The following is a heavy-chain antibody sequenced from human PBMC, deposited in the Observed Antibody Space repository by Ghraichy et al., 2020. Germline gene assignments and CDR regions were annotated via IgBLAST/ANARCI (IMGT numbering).Heavy chain of an antibody. V-gene: IGHV4-61*01. CDR3: ARNASDYCCHTGHRAFDY. CDR1: GASVSSGCHY. Sequence: SETLSLTCSVSGASVSSGCHYWSWIRQSPGKGLEWIGNIYYSGNRNYNPSLKSRVAISVDTSKNQFSLNLRFVTVADTAIYYCARNASDYCCHTGHRAFDYWGQGKLVTVSS. J-gene: IGHJ4*02. CDR2: IYYSGNR. D-gene: IGHD2/OR15-2a*01.